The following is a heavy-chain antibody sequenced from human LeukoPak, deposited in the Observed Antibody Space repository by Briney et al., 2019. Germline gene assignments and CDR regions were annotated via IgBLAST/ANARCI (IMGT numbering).Heavy chain of an antibody. CDR2: INPSGGST. CDR3: ARDLGGQRIAARPGYYFDY. Sequence: GASVKVSCKASGYTFTSYNMHWVRQAPGQGLEWMGIINPSGGSTSYAQKFQGRVTMTRDTSTSTVYMELSSLRSEDTAVYYCARDLGGQRIAARPGYYFDYWGQGTLVTVSS. J-gene: IGHJ4*02. V-gene: IGHV1-46*01. CDR1: GYTFTSYN. D-gene: IGHD6-6*01.